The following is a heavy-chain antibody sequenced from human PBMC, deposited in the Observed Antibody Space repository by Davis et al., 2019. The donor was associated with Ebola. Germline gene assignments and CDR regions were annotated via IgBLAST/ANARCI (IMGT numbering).Heavy chain of an antibody. D-gene: IGHD1-1*01. CDR2: ISSSSSYI. J-gene: IGHJ4*02. CDR1: GFTFSSYS. V-gene: IGHV3-21*01. Sequence: PGGSLRLSCAASGFTFSSYSMNWVRQAPGKGLEWVSSISSSSSYIYYADSVKGRFTISRDNAKNSLYLQMNSLRAEDTAVYYCARAPVQLERHTEYYFDDWGQGTLVTVSS. CDR3: ARAPVQLERHTEYYFDD.